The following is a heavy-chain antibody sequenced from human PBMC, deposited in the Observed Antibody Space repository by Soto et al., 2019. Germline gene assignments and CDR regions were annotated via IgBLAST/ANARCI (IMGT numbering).Heavy chain of an antibody. CDR2: INDSGNI. D-gene: IGHD3-10*01. J-gene: IGHJ6*03. CDR3: ARGLILWFGELSRRGGYYYYMDV. CDR1: GGSFSGYQ. V-gene: IGHV4-34*01. Sequence: QVQLQQWGAGLLKPSETLSLTCAVYGGSFSGYQWTWIRQTPGKGLEWIGDINDSGNINYNPSLKGRVTILLDTPKKQISLRLSSVTAADSAVYYCARGLILWFGELSRRGGYYYYMDVWGKGTTVTVSS.